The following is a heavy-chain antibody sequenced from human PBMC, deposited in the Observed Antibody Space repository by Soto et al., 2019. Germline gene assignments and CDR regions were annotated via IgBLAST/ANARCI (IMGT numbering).Heavy chain of an antibody. D-gene: IGHD2-15*01. CDR3: ARYCSGGSCQGGGFDY. CDR1: GGSISSGDYY. V-gene: IGHV4-30-4*01. CDR2: IYYSGST. Sequence: PSETLSLTCTVSGGSISSGDYYWSWIRQPPGKGLEWIGYIYYSGSTYYNPSLKSRVTISVDTSKNQFSLKLSSVTAADTAVYYCARYCSGGSCQGGGFDYWGQGTLVTVS. J-gene: IGHJ4*02.